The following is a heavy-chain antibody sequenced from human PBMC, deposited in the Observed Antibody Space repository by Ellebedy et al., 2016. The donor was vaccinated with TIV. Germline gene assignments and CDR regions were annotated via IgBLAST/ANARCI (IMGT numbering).Heavy chain of an antibody. Sequence: SETLSLTCAVSGGSISSGGYSWSWIRQPPGKGLEWIGYIYHSGSTYYNPSLKSRVTISVDRSKNQFSLKLSSVTAADTAVYYCARHGGSWYDRYYYGMDVWGQGTTVTVSS. CDR1: GGSISSGGYS. V-gene: IGHV4-30-2*01. D-gene: IGHD6-13*01. CDR2: IYHSGST. CDR3: ARHGGSWYDRYYYGMDV. J-gene: IGHJ6*02.